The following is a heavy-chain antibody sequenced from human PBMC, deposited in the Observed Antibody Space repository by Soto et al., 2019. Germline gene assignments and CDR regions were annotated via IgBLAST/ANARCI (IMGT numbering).Heavy chain of an antibody. J-gene: IGHJ4*01. CDR3: ARGYSRQPREY. CDR1: GYSFTSYY. V-gene: IGHV1-46*01. D-gene: IGHD5-12*01. CDR2: LNPVGGGA. Sequence: ASVKVSCKASGYSFTSYYLHWVRQAPGQGLEWMGVLNPVGGGATYAQKFQGRVTMTRDTSTPTVYMELSSLRSEDTGMYYCARGYSRQPREYWG.